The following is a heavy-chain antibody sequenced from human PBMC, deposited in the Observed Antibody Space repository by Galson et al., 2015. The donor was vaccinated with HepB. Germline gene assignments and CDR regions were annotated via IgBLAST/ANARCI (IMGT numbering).Heavy chain of an antibody. CDR2: IKSKTDDGTT. J-gene: IGHJ4*02. CDR3: TTEPRIVGAVFDY. D-gene: IGHD1-26*01. Sequence: SLRLSCAASGFTFSNAWMSWVRQAPGKGLEWVGRIKSKTDDGTTDYAAPVKGRFTISRDDSKNTLYLQMNSLKTEDTAVYYCTTEPRIVGAVFDYWGQGALVTVSS. CDR1: GFTFSNAW. V-gene: IGHV3-15*01.